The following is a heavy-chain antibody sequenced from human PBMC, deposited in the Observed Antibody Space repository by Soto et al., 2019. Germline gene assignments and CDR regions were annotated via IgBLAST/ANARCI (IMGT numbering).Heavy chain of an antibody. CDR3: ARDEFGMDV. V-gene: IGHV3-30-3*01. Sequence: GGSLRLSCAASGFTFSSYAMHWVRQAPGKGLEWVAVISYDGSNKYYADSVKGRFTISRDNSKNTLYLQMNSLRAEDTAVYYCARDEFGMDVWGQGTTVTVSS. CDR1: GFTFSSYA. CDR2: ISYDGSNK. J-gene: IGHJ6*02. D-gene: IGHD3-3*01.